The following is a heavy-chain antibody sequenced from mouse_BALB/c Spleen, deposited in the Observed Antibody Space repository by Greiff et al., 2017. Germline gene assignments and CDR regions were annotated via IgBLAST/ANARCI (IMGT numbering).Heavy chain of an antibody. Sequence: EVMLVESGGGLVKPGGSLKLSCAASGFTFSSYTMSWVRQTPEKRLEWVATISSGGSYTYYPDSVKGRFTISRDNAKNTLYLQMSSLKSEDTAMLFSTIDGQRPAGYAKGYWGEGNSGTGSP. CDR3: TIDGQRPAGYAKGY. CDR1: GFTFSSYT. CDR2: ISSGGSYT. J-gene: IGHJ4*01. D-gene: IGHD3-1*01. V-gene: IGHV5-6-4*01.